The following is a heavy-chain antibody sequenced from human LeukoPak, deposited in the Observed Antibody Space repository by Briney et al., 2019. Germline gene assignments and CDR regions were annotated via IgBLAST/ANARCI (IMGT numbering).Heavy chain of an antibody. CDR2: IIPISGTA. J-gene: IGHJ4*02. CDR1: GGTFSSYA. D-gene: IGHD1-26*01. Sequence: SVKVFCKASGGTFSSYAISWVRQAPGQGLEWMGRIIPISGTANYAQKFQGRVTITTDESTSTAYMELSSLRSEDTAVYYCARDSQWELLPHFDYWGQGTLVTVSS. CDR3: ARDSQWELLPHFDY. V-gene: IGHV1-69*05.